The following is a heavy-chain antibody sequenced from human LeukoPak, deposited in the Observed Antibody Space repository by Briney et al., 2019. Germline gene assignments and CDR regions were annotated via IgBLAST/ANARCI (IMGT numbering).Heavy chain of an antibody. J-gene: IGHJ4*02. D-gene: IGHD5-18*01. Sequence: PSETLSLTCTVSGNSISSGDNYWSWIRQPAGKGLEWIGRIYTSGSTNYNPSLKSRVTISVDTSKNQFSLKLSSVTAADTAVYYCASRRGYSYGPFNPFDYWGQGTLVTVSS. CDR3: ASRRGYSYGPFNPFDY. CDR1: GNSISSGDNY. V-gene: IGHV4-61*02. CDR2: IYTSGST.